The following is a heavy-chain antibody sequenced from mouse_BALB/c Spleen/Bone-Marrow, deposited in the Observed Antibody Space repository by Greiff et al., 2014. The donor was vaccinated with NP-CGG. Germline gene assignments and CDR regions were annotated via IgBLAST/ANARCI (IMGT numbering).Heavy chain of an antibody. Sequence: VQLQQSGPELVKPGASVKISCKASGYTFTDYNINWVKQSHGKSPEWIGYIYPYNGGTGYKQKFKSKATLTVDNSSSTAYMELRSLSSEDSAVNYCTRETSWYMGDWGQGTTLTVSS. J-gene: IGHJ2*01. CDR2: IYPYNGGT. D-gene: IGHD1-1*02. CDR3: TRETSWYMGD. V-gene: IGHV1S29*02. CDR1: GYTFTDYN.